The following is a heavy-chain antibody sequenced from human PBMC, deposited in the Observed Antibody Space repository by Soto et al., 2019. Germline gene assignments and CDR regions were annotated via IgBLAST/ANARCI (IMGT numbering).Heavy chain of an antibody. D-gene: IGHD2-15*01. Sequence: QVQLVQSGAEVKKPGASVKVSCKASGYTFTSYGISWVRQAPGQGLEWMGWISAYNGNTNYAQKVQGRVTMTTDTSTSTDYMELRSLRSDDTAVYYCASSYCSGGSCYRYYYYGMDVWGQGTTVTVSS. V-gene: IGHV1-18*01. CDR3: ASSYCSGGSCYRYYYYGMDV. CDR1: GYTFTSYG. CDR2: ISAYNGNT. J-gene: IGHJ6*02.